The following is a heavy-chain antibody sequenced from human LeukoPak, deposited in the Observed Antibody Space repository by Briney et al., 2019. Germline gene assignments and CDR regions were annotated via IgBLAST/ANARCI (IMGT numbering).Heavy chain of an antibody. D-gene: IGHD1-26*01. Sequence: PGGSLRLSCAASGFTFSSYAMSGVRQAPGKGLEGVSAISGSGNSIQYADSVKGRFTISRDSSKMTLYLQMNSLRAEDTAVYYCARKGQLVGLEYWGQGTLVTVSS. CDR3: ARKGQLVGLEY. J-gene: IGHJ4*02. CDR1: GFTFSSYA. CDR2: ISGSGNSI. V-gene: IGHV3-23*01.